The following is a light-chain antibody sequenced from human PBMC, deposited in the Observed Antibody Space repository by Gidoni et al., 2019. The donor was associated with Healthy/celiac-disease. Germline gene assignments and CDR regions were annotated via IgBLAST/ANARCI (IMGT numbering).Light chain of an antibody. Sequence: SYALTPPPSVSVSPGQTASIPCSGDKLGDKYACWYQQTPGQSPVLIIYQDSKRPSGIPERFSGSNSGNTATLTISGTQAMDEADYYCQAWDSSTAVVFGGGTKLTVL. V-gene: IGLV3-1*01. CDR3: QAWDSSTAVV. CDR2: QDS. J-gene: IGLJ2*01. CDR1: KLGDKY.